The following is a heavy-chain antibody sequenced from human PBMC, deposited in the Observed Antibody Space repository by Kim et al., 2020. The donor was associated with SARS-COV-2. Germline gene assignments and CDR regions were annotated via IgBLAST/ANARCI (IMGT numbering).Heavy chain of an antibody. CDR1: GGSFSGYY. J-gene: IGHJ4*02. CDR3: ARGRSGSYRSKGPFDY. Sequence: ETLSLTCAVYGGSFSGYYSSWIRQPPGKGLEWIGEINHSGSTNYNPSLKSRVTISVDTSKNQFSLKLSSVTAADTAVYYCARGRSGSYRSKGPFDYLGQ. V-gene: IGHV4-34*01. CDR2: INHSGST. D-gene: IGHD1-26*01.